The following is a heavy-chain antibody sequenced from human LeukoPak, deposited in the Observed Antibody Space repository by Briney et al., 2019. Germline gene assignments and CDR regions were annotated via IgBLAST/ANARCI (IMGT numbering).Heavy chain of an antibody. V-gene: IGHV4-59*08. CDR3: ARTSITVAMDY. Sequence: SETLSLTCTVSGGSLSNYYWSWSRQPPGKGLEWIGYIFYSGSTNYNPSLKSRVTMSVDTSKNQFSLKLTSVTAADAAVYYRARTSITVAMDYWGQGALVTVSS. J-gene: IGHJ4*02. CDR1: GGSLSNYY. CDR2: IFYSGST. D-gene: IGHD6-19*01.